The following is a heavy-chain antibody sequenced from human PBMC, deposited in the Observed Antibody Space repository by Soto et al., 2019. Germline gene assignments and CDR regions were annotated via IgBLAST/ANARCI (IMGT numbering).Heavy chain of an antibody. V-gene: IGHV1-58*01. CDR2: IVVGSGNT. CDR3: AASITMIVVVTSDGMDV. D-gene: IGHD3-22*01. J-gene: IGHJ6*02. Sequence: SVKVSCKASGFTFTSSAVQWVRQARGQRLEWIGWIVVGSGNTNYAQKFQERVTITRDMSTSTAYMELSSLRSEDTAVYYCAASITMIVVVTSDGMDVWGQGTTVTVSS. CDR1: GFTFTSSA.